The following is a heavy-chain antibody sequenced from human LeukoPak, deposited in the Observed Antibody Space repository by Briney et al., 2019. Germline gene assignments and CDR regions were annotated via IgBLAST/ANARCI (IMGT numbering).Heavy chain of an antibody. CDR1: GYTFSNSY. CDR2: MNPKSGGT. V-gene: IGHV1-2*02. J-gene: IGHJ5*02. Sequence: ASVKVSCKASGYTFSNSYIHWARQAPGQGLEWMGSMNPKSGGTKYAQKFQGRVSMTRDTSISTAYMELASLTSDDTAVYYCAGAGGRSWFDPWGQGTLVTVSS. D-gene: IGHD1-26*01. CDR3: AGAGGRSWFDP.